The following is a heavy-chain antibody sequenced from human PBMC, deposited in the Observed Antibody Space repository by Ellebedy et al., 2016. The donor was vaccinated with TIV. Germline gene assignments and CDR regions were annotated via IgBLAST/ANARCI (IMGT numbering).Heavy chain of an antibody. CDR3: ARRGEAPVYAFDI. V-gene: IGHV4-39*01. D-gene: IGHD3-10*01. CDR1: GGSISRSSYF. CDR2: IYSSGST. J-gene: IGHJ3*02. Sequence: MPSETLSLTCTVSGGSISRSSYFWGWLRQPPGKGLEWIGTIYSSGSTYYNPSLKSRVTISVDTSKNQFSLKLSSVTAADTAMYYCARRGEAPVYAFDIWGQGTMVTVSS.